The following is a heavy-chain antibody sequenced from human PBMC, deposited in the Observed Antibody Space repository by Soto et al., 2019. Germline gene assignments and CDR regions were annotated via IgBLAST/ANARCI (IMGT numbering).Heavy chain of an antibody. D-gene: IGHD3-10*01. CDR2: IKSKVDGGTT. CDR1: GLTFGNVW. Sequence: EVQLVESGGGLVKPGGSLRLSCAASGLTFGNVWMTWVRQAPGKGLEWVGRIKSKVDGGTTDYAASVNGRYTISRDDSKSTLYLQMNSLKTEDTAVYYCTTDRPFTGGGVITTWGQGTMVTVSS. J-gene: IGHJ3*01. CDR3: TTDRPFTGGGVITT. V-gene: IGHV3-15*01.